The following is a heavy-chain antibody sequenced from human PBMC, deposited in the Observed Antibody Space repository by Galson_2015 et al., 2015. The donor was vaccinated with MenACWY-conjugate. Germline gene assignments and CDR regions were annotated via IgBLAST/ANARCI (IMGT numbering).Heavy chain of an antibody. CDR3: ARSRCGGDCYSYNFDYSMDV. J-gene: IGHJ6*02. Sequence: PALVKPTQTLTLTCTFSGFSLSTRKLGVGWIRQPPGKALEWLALGYWDDDKRYSPSLKSRLTITKDTSKNQVVLTLTNMGPADTGTYYCARSRCGGDCYSYNFDYSMDVWGRGTAVTVSS. V-gene: IGHV2-5*02. CDR1: GFSLSTRKLG. D-gene: IGHD2-21*02. CDR2: GYWDDDK.